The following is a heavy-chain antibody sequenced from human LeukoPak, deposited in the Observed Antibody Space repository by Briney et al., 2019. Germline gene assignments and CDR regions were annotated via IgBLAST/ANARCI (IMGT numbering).Heavy chain of an antibody. CDR1: GFTFSNYD. Sequence: AGGSRRLSCAASGFTFSNYDMHWVRQAPGKGLEWVSSITSASSYIYYADSVKGRFTISRDNAKNSLYLQMNSLRAEDTAVYYCARDLGASGWYRGEYFQHWGQGTLVTVSS. V-gene: IGHV3-21*01. D-gene: IGHD6-13*01. CDR2: ITSASSYI. CDR3: ARDLGASGWYRGEYFQH. J-gene: IGHJ1*01.